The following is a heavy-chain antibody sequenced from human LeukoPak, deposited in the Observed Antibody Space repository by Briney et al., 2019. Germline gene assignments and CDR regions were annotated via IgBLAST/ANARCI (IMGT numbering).Heavy chain of an antibody. CDR3: ARTPITIFGVVIGGGKGTDY. Sequence: SVKVSCKASGGTFSSYAISWVRQAPGQGLEWMGGIIPIFGTANYAQKFQGRVTITTDESTSTAYMELRSLRSDDTAVYYCARTPITIFGVVIGGGKGTDYWGQGTLVTVSS. J-gene: IGHJ4*02. V-gene: IGHV1-69*05. CDR2: IIPIFGTA. CDR1: GGTFSSYA. D-gene: IGHD3-3*01.